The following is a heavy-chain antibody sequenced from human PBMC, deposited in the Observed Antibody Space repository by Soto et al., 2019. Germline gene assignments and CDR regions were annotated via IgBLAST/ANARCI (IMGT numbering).Heavy chain of an antibody. CDR2: IWYDGSNK. J-gene: IGHJ4*02. Sequence: GGSLRLSCVASEFAFNTYAIHWVRQAPGQGLEWVAVIWYDGSNKYYAESVKGRFTISRDNSENTVSLQMNSLRPDDTAIYHCARGGLQSFYFPPDFWGRGALVTVSS. D-gene: IGHD4-4*01. CDR1: EFAFNTYA. CDR3: ARGGLQSFYFPPDF. V-gene: IGHV3-33*01.